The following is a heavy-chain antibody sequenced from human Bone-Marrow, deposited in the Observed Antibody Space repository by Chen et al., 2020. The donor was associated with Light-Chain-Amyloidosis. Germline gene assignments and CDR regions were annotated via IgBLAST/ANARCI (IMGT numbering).Heavy chain of an antibody. Sequence: QVQLQESGPGLVKPSGTLSLTCAVSGDSLSSSHWWSWVRQPPGKGLEWIGEIYHSGSTNYNPSLKCRVTISVDKSKNQFSLNLSSVTAADTAVYYCARAWGSSSGSLEYWGQGTLVTVSS. V-gene: IGHV4-4*02. CDR2: IYHSGST. J-gene: IGHJ4*02. CDR1: GDSLSSSHW. D-gene: IGHD6-19*01. CDR3: ARAWGSSSGSLEY.